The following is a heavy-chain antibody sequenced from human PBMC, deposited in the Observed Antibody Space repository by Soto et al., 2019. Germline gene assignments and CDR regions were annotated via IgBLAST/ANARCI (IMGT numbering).Heavy chain of an antibody. CDR3: ARGFPTYYDVWSGYYTAGFDY. D-gene: IGHD3-3*01. CDR1: GGSFSGYY. V-gene: IGHV4-34*01. CDR2: INHSGST. Sequence: SETLSLTCAVYGGSFSGYYWSWIRQPPGKGLEWIGEINHSGSTNYNPSLKSRVTISVDTSKNQFSLKLSSVTAADTAVYYCARGFPTYYDVWSGYYTAGFDYWGKGTLVPVAS. J-gene: IGHJ4*02.